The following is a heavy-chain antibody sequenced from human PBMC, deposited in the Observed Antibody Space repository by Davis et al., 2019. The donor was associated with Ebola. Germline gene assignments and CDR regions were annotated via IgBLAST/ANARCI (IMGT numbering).Heavy chain of an antibody. CDR3: ARARRTMIPIGAFDI. Sequence: GESLKISCAGSEFVFSTFTMNWVRQAPGKGLEWVSSISSRGLYKYYADSVKGRFTISRDNAKNSLYLQMNSLRAEDTALYYCARARRTMIPIGAFDIWGQGTMVTVSS. D-gene: IGHD3-22*01. CDR1: EFVFSTFT. V-gene: IGHV3-21*04. J-gene: IGHJ3*02. CDR2: ISSRGLYK.